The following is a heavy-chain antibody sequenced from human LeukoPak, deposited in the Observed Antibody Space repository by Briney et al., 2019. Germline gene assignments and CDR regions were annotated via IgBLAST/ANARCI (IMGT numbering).Heavy chain of an antibody. J-gene: IGHJ4*02. CDR1: GYTFTSYG. Sequence: ASVKVSCKASGYTFTSYGISWVRQAPGQGLEWMGWINPNSGGTNYAQKFQGRVTMTRDTSISTAYMELSRLRSDDTAVYYCARENYGDLPYFDYWGQGTLVTVSS. V-gene: IGHV1-2*02. CDR2: INPNSGGT. D-gene: IGHD4-17*01. CDR3: ARENYGDLPYFDY.